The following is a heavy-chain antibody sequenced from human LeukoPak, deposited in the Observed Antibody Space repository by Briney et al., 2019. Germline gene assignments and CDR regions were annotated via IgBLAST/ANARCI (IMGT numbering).Heavy chain of an antibody. Sequence: PSETLSLTCAVYGGSFSGYYWSWIRQPPGKRLEWIGEINHSGSTNYNPSLKSRVTISVDTSKNQFSLKLSSVTAADTAVYYCATHPNRLRRGRFDYWGQGTLVTVSS. CDR1: GGSFSGYY. V-gene: IGHV4-34*01. CDR2: INHSGST. D-gene: IGHD4-17*01. CDR3: ATHPNRLRRGRFDY. J-gene: IGHJ4*02.